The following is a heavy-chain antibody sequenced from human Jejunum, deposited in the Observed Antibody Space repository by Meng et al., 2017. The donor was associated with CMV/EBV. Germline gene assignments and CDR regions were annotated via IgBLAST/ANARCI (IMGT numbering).Heavy chain of an antibody. J-gene: IGHJ6*02. Sequence: FSNYAMGWVRQAPGKGLVWVSSIRASGDTTYYADSVKGRFAISRDNSRNTLHLQMNSLRAEDTAVYFCAKYLPVSGSTTPYAMDVWGQGTTVTVSS. CDR2: IRASGDTT. D-gene: IGHD1-7*01. CDR3: AKYLPVSGSTTPYAMDV. V-gene: IGHV3-23*01. CDR1: FSNYA.